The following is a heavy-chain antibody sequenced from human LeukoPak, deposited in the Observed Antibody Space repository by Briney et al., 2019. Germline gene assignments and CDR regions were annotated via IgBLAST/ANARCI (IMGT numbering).Heavy chain of an antibody. J-gene: IGHJ4*02. Sequence: PSETLSLTCTVSGGSISSGDYYWSWIRQPPGKGLEWIGYIYYSGSTYYNPSLKSRVTISLDTSKNQFSLKLSSVTAADTAVYYCARVREWELSYFDYWGQGTLVTVSS. CDR1: GGSISSGDYY. D-gene: IGHD1-26*01. CDR2: IYYSGST. V-gene: IGHV4-30-4*08. CDR3: ARVREWELSYFDY.